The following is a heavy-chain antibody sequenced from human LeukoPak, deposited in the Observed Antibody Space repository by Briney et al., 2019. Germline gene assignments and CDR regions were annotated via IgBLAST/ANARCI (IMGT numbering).Heavy chain of an antibody. V-gene: IGHV5-51*01. J-gene: IGHJ4*02. D-gene: IGHD5-12*01. Sequence: GESLKISCKGSGYRFTSYWIGWVRQMPGKGPEWMGIISPGDSETRYSPSFQGQVTISADKSINTAYLQWSSLKASDTAMYYCARQRAYSGYDNFDYWGQGTLVTVSS. CDR2: ISPGDSET. CDR1: GYRFTSYW. CDR3: ARQRAYSGYDNFDY.